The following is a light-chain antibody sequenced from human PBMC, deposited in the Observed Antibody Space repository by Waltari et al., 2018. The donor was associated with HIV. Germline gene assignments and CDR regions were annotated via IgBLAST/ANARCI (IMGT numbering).Light chain of an antibody. V-gene: IGLV3-21*02. Sequence: SYVLTQPTSVSVAPGQTARITVWGNNLGIKSVHCYQQNPGQAPVLVVYDDNDRPSGIHERFFGSNSGNTATLTITRVEAGDEADYYCQVWDSGSDHPDVVFGGGTKLTVL. CDR1: NLGIKS. J-gene: IGLJ2*01. CDR2: DDN. CDR3: QVWDSGSDHPDVV.